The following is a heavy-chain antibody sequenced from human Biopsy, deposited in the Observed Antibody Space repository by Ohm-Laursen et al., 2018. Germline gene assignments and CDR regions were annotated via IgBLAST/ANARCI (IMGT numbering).Heavy chain of an antibody. Sequence: PQCLTPTCTLSSVSLATIGTRINWLRHPPWKGLEALARIVWDDDEFYSTSLRPRLTISKDISKNQVVLTLTNVDPVDSATYFCARSRANSHGALEYWGQGILVTVSS. V-gene: IGHV2-70*04. CDR1: SVSLATIGTR. D-gene: IGHD2/OR15-2a*01. CDR2: IVWDDDE. J-gene: IGHJ4*02. CDR3: ARSRANSHGALEY.